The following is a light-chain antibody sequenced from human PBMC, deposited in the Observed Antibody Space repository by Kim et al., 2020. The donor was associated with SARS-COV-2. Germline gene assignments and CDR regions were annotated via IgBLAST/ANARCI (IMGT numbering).Light chain of an antibody. CDR2: GKN. CDR1: SLRSYY. CDR3: NSRGSNDNVL. Sequence: VALGQTVRITCKGESLRSYYATWDQQKPGQAPIVVIYGKNNRPSGVPDRFSGSSSGDTVSLTITGTQAGDEADYYCNSRGSNDNVLFGGGTKVTVL. J-gene: IGLJ2*01. V-gene: IGLV3-19*01.